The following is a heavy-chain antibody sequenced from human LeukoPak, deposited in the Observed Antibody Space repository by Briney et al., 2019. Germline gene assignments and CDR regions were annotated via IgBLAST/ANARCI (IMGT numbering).Heavy chain of an antibody. CDR2: ISSSGSTI. V-gene: IGHV3-48*03. D-gene: IGHD4-23*01. Sequence: PGGSLRLSCAASGFTFAGYAMTWVRQAPGKGLEWVSYISSSGSTIYYADSVKGRFTISRDNAKNSLYLQMNSLRAEDTAVYYCARDKLLGYGGFDYWGQGTLVTVSS. CDR1: GFTFAGYA. CDR3: ARDKLLGYGGFDY. J-gene: IGHJ4*02.